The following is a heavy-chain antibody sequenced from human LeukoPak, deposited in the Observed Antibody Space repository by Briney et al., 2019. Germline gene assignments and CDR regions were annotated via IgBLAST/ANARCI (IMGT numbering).Heavy chain of an antibody. D-gene: IGHD3-3*01. J-gene: IGHJ3*02. CDR1: GGSISHYY. V-gene: IGHV4-4*09. CDR2: IYTRGRT. CDR3: ARSQRITISGVLAVPIERHDACDI. Sequence: SETLSLTCSVSGGSISHYYWTWIRQPPGKGLEWIGHIYTRGRTNYNPSLKSRVTISVDTSKNQFSLKLRSVTATDTAVYYCARSQRITISGVLAVPIERHDACDIWGQGTLVTVSA.